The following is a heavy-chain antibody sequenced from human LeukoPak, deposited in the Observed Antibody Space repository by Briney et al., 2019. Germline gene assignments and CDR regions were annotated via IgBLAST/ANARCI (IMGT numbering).Heavy chain of an antibody. CDR2: IYYSGDT. Sequence: SETLSLTCTVSGGSISSSSYYWGWIRQPPGKGLEWIGYIYYSGDTNYNPSLKSRVTISVDTSKIQFSLKLSSVTAADTAVYYCARDEGWGSSGYYFGYWGQGTLVTVSS. D-gene: IGHD3-22*01. CDR1: GGSISSSSYY. V-gene: IGHV4-61*01. J-gene: IGHJ4*02. CDR3: ARDEGWGSSGYYFGY.